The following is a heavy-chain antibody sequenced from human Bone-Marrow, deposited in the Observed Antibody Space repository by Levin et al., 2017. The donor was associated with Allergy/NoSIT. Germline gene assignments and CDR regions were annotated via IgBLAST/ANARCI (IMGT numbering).Heavy chain of an antibody. D-gene: IGHD1-26*01. V-gene: IGHV4-59*01. Sequence: GSLRLSCTVSGGSISDYYWSWIRQPPGKGLEWIGYVYYSGSTSGSTNYNPSLKSRVTISVDTSKNQFSLMLTSVTAADTAVYYCTRAIGRYSNWFDPWGQGTLVTVSS. CDR1: GGSISDYY. CDR2: VYYSGSTSGST. J-gene: IGHJ5*02. CDR3: TRAIGRYSNWFDP.